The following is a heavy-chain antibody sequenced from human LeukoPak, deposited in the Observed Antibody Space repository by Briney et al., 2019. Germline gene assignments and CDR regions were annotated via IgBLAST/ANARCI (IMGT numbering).Heavy chain of an antibody. V-gene: IGHV4-34*01. CDR3: ARLGYCSSTRFTWAYYYYYYMDV. D-gene: IGHD2-2*03. CDR1: GGSFSGYY. J-gene: IGHJ6*03. CDR2: INHSGST. Sequence: KPSETLSLTCAVYGGSFSGYYWSWIRQLPGKGLEWIGEINHSGSTNYNPSLKSRVTISVDTSKNQFSLKLSSVTAADTAVYYCARLGYCSSTRFTWAYYYYYYMDVWGKGTTVTISS.